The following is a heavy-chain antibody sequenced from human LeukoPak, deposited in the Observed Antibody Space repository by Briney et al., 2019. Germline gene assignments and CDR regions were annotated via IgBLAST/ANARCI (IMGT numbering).Heavy chain of an antibody. CDR1: GFTLSSYW. J-gene: IGHJ4*02. CDR3: ATYRGLDF. Sequence: PGGSPRLSCAASGFTLSSYWMSWVRQAPGKGLEWVANINEDGSEKNFVDSVKGRFTISRDNAKNSLYLQMDSLRADDTAVYYCATYRGLDFGGQGTLVPVSS. CDR2: INEDGSEK. D-gene: IGHD2-21*01. V-gene: IGHV3-7*01.